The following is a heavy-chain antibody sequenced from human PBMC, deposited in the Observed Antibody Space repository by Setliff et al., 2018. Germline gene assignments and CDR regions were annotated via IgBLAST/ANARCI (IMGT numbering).Heavy chain of an antibody. CDR2: ISRDSNHI. J-gene: IGHJ3*02. D-gene: IGHD6-19*01. V-gene: IGHV3-21*04. Sequence: PGGSLRLSCVASGLPFSNSNMNWIRQAPGKGLEWVSSISRDSNHIYYADSVKGRSTISRDNSQNTMYLQMNSLRAEDTAVYYCIRDTSGRDAFDIWGQGTMVTVSS. CDR1: GLPFSNSN. CDR3: IRDTSGRDAFDI.